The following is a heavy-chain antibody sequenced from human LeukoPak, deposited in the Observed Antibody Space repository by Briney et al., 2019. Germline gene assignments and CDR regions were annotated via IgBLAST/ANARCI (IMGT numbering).Heavy chain of an antibody. CDR2: IYYSGST. J-gene: IGHJ6*02. V-gene: IGHV4-59*01. Sequence: LSETLSLTCTVSGGSISSYYWSWIRQPPGKGLEWIGYIYYSGSTNYNPSLKSRVTISVDTSRNQFSLKLTSVTAADTAVYYCARAEYSSSLYYYGMDVWGQGTTVTVSS. D-gene: IGHD6-6*01. CDR3: ARAEYSSSLYYYGMDV. CDR1: GGSISSYY.